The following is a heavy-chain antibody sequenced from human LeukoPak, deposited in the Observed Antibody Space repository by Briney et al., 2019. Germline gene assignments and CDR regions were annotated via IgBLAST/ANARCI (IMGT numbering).Heavy chain of an antibody. CDR3: AKERLTTTAFDY. J-gene: IGHJ4*02. Sequence: PGGSLRLSCAASGFTFSTYAVSWIRQAPGKGLEWVSIISGSGGSTYYADSVKGRFTISRDNSTNTLYLQMNSLRAEDTAVYYCAKERLTTTAFDYWGQGTLVTVSS. D-gene: IGHD1-1*01. V-gene: IGHV3-23*01. CDR2: ISGSGGST. CDR1: GFTFSTYA.